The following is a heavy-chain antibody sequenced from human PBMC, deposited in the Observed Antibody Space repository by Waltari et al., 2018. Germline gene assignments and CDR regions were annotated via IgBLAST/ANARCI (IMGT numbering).Heavy chain of an antibody. D-gene: IGHD3-10*01. CDR3: ARETAYYYGSGSYSYFFDY. CDR1: GCSMRHHS. V-gene: IGHV4-59*11. Sequence: VQLQESGPGLVKPSETLSLACPVSGCSMRHHSWICIRQPPGKGLEWIGYIYYSGNTNYNPSRKSRVTISVDTSKNQFSLKLTSLTAADTAVYYCARETAYYYGSGSYSYFFDYWGQGTLVTVSS. J-gene: IGHJ4*02. CDR2: IYYSGNT.